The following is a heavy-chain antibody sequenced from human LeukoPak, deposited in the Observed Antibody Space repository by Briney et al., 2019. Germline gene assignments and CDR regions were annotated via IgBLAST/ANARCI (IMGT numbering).Heavy chain of an antibody. CDR3: ARRYYDYVWGSYRSSYYYYMDV. D-gene: IGHD3-16*02. CDR1: GYTFTSYY. CDR2: INPSGGST. V-gene: IGHV1-46*01. Sequence: ASVKVSCKASGYTFTSYYMHWVRQAPGQGLEWMGIINPSGGSTSYAQKFQGRVTMTRDMSTSTVYMELSSLRSEDTAVYYCARRYYDYVWGSYRSSYYYYMDVWGKGTTVTVSS. J-gene: IGHJ6*03.